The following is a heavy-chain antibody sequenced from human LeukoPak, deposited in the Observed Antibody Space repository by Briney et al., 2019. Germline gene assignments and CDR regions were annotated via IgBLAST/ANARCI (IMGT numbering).Heavy chain of an antibody. Sequence: GGSLRLSCAASGFTFSSYWMSWVRQAPGKGLEWVANTKQDGSEKYYVDSVKGRFTISRDNAKNSLYLQMNGLRAEDTAVYYCARGYCSGGSCFFDYWGQGTLVAVSS. CDR1: GFTFSSYW. CDR3: ARGYCSGGSCFFDY. CDR2: TKQDGSEK. V-gene: IGHV3-7*01. D-gene: IGHD2-15*01. J-gene: IGHJ4*02.